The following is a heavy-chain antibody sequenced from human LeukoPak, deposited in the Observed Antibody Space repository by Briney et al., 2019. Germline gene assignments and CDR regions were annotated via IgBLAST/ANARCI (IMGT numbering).Heavy chain of an antibody. CDR3: AREEYYDSSVYGY. CDR2: ISSSSSYI. V-gene: IGHV3-21*01. J-gene: IGHJ4*02. CDR1: GFTFSSYS. D-gene: IGHD3-22*01. Sequence: GGSLRLSWAASGFTFSSYSMNWVRQAPGKGLEWVSSISSSSSYIYYADSVKGRFTISRDNAKNSLYLQMNSLRAEDTAVYYCAREEYYDSSVYGYWGQGTLVTVSS.